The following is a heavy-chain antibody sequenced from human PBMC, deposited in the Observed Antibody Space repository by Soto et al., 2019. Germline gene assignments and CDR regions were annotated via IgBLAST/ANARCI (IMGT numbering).Heavy chain of an antibody. D-gene: IGHD5-12*01. CDR2: IYYSGGT. CDR1: GGSISRGGYN. J-gene: IGHJ6*03. V-gene: IGHV4-31*03. CDR3: ARKDSGYADYMDV. Sequence: QVQLQESGPGLVKPSQTLSLTCTVYGGSISRGGYNWSWIRQHPGKGLEWIGYIYYSGGTYYNPSLKSRVTISVDTSENQFSLRLSSVTAADTAVYYCARKDSGYADYMDVWGKGTTVTVSS.